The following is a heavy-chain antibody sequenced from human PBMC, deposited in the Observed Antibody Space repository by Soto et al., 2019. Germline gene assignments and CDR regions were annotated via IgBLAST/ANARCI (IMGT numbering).Heavy chain of an antibody. V-gene: IGHV1-69*06. Sequence: SSVKVSCKASEGRFNIHGSNRVRQAPAQGLEWIGGTLPMYRTANYLQEFPASVTITADTPTSTAYRALRSLSSEATGVYYCAPSLDVGALHYGKSVWGQGTSVTVSS. CDR3: APSLDVGALHYGKSV. D-gene: IGHD1-26*01. J-gene: IGHJ6*02. CDR2: TLPMYRTA. CDR1: EGRFNIHG.